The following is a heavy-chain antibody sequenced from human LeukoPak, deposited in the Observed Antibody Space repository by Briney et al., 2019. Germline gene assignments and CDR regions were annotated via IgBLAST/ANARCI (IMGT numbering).Heavy chain of an antibody. CDR1: GFTFGDYF. CDR3: ARPVVAATTPDTFDI. Sequence: LGGSLRLSCEGTGFTFGDYFMTWIRQAPGKGLEWLAYISGSSQTIYYADSVKGRFTISRDNSKNTLYLQMNSLRAEDTAVYYCARPVVAATTPDTFDIWGQGTMVTVSS. J-gene: IGHJ3*02. V-gene: IGHV3-11*04. D-gene: IGHD2-15*01. CDR2: ISGSSQTI.